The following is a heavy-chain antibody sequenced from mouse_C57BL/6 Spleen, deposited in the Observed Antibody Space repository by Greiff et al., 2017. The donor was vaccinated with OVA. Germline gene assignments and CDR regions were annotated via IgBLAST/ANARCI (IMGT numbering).Heavy chain of an antibody. J-gene: IGHJ2*01. Sequence: QVQLQQPGAELVKPGASVKLSCKASGYTFTSYWMHWVKQRPGRGLEWIGRIDPNSGGTKYNEKFKSKATLTVDKPSSTAYMQLSSLTSEDSAVDDCAIGFNYYGSIFDYWGQGTTLTVSS. CDR2: IDPNSGGT. CDR1: GYTFTSYW. D-gene: IGHD1-1*01. V-gene: IGHV1-72*01. CDR3: AIGFNYYGSIFDY.